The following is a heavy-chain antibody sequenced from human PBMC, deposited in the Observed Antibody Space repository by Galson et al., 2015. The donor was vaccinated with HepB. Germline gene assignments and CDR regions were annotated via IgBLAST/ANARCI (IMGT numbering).Heavy chain of an antibody. CDR3: ARHDVHTAIDLYYFDY. CDR2: IDPSDSYT. CDR1: GYSFTSYW. Sequence: SGAEVKKPGESLRISCKGSGYSFTSYWISWVRQMPGKGLEWMGRIDPSDSYTNYSPSFQGHVTISADKSISTAYLQWSSLKASDIAMYYCARHDVHTAIDLYYFDYWGQGTLVTVSS. J-gene: IGHJ4*02. D-gene: IGHD5-18*01. V-gene: IGHV5-10-1*01.